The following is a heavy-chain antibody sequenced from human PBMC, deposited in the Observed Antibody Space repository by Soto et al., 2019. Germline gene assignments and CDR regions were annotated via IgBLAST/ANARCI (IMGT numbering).Heavy chain of an antibody. D-gene: IGHD6-13*01. CDR1: GGSFTSYF. V-gene: IGHV4-59*01. CDR3: VRELAASGAPYHYMDG. CDR2: TFHSGST. J-gene: IGHJ6*03. Sequence: QVQLQESGPGLVKPSETLSLTCTGYGGSFTSYFWSWVRRPPGKGLEWIGYTFHSGSTLYNPSLNNRARISLDTSKGQFALGLKSMTPAHTAEYFCVRELAASGAPYHYMDGWGKGGTVIVSS.